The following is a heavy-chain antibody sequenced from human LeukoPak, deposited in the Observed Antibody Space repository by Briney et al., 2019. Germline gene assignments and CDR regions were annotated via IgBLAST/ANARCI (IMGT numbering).Heavy chain of an antibody. CDR3: ARDPTAYYDSSGYYLNTIDY. Sequence: PGRSLRLSCAASGFTFSHYGMHWVRQTPGKGLEWVAFISRDGSDKYYADSVKGRFTISRDNSKNTLYLQMNSLRAEDTAAYYCARDPTAYYDSSGYYLNTIDYWGQGTLVTVSS. D-gene: IGHD3-22*01. CDR2: ISRDGSDK. CDR1: GFTFSHYG. J-gene: IGHJ4*02. V-gene: IGHV3-30*03.